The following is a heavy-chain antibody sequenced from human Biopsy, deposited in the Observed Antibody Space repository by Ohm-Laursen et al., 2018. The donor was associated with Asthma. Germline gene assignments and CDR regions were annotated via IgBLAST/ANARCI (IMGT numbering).Heavy chain of an antibody. CDR2: ISSGSGST. J-gene: IGHJ4*03. Sequence: SLRLSCAASGFTVSNFAMNWVRQAPGQGLEWVSVISSGSGSTYYADSVKGRFTISRDTSMNTLYLQMDSLRAEDTAVYYCARGDSSGWSHYYFDYWGQGTTVTVSS. V-gene: IGHV3-23*01. CDR1: GFTVSNFA. D-gene: IGHD6-19*01. CDR3: ARGDSSGWSHYYFDY.